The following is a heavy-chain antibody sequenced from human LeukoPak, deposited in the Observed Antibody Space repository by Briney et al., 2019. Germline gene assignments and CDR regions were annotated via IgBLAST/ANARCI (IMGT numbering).Heavy chain of an antibody. Sequence: PSQTLSLTCTVSGGSISSGGYYWSWIRQPPGKGLEWIGYIYHSGSTYYNPSLKSRVTISVDRSKNQFSLKLSSVTAADTAVYYCARSKNYYYDSSGLYPDYWGQGTLVTVSS. CDR3: ARSKNYYYDSSGLYPDY. V-gene: IGHV4-30-2*01. CDR2: IYHSGST. CDR1: GGSISSGGYY. J-gene: IGHJ4*02. D-gene: IGHD3-22*01.